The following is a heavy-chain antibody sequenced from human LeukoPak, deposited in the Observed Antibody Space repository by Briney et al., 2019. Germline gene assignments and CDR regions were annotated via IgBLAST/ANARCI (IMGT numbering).Heavy chain of an antibody. CDR1: GGPISSGGYS. V-gene: IGHV4-30-2*01. CDR2: IYHSGST. D-gene: IGHD6-13*01. CDR3: ASSSWYNAFDI. Sequence: PSQTLSLTCAVSGGPISSGGYSWSWIRQPPGKGLEWIGYIYHSGSTYYNPSLKSRVTISVDRSKNQFSLKLSSVTAADTAVYYCASSSWYNAFDIWGQGTMVTVSS. J-gene: IGHJ3*02.